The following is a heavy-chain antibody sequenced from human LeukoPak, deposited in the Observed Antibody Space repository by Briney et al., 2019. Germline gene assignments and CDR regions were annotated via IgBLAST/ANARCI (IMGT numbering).Heavy chain of an antibody. D-gene: IGHD5-24*01. Sequence: PSETLSLTCTVSGGSISSYYWSWIRQPPGKGLEWIGYIYYNGSTNYNPSLKSRVTISVDTSKNQFSLKLSSVTAPDTAVYYCARTEINWFDPWGQGTLVTVSS. CDR1: GGSISSYY. CDR3: ARTEINWFDP. J-gene: IGHJ5*02. V-gene: IGHV4-59*01. CDR2: IYYNGST.